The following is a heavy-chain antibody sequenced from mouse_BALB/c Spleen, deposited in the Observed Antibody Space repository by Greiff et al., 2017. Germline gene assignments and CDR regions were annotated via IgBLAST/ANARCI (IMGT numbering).Heavy chain of an antibody. D-gene: IGHD3-3*01. Sequence: QVQLQQSGAELARPGASVKMSCKASGYTFTSYTMHWVKQRPGQGLEWIGYINPSSCYTNYNQKFKDKATLTADKSSSTAYMQLSSLTSEDSAVYYCARGDEDYAMDYWGQGTSVTVSS. CDR2: INPSSCYT. CDR1: GYTFTSYT. CDR3: ARGDEDYAMDY. V-gene: IGHV1-4*01. J-gene: IGHJ4*01.